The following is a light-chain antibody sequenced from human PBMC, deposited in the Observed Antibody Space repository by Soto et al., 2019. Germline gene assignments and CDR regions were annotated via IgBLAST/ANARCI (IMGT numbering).Light chain of an antibody. CDR2: GAS. J-gene: IGKJ1*01. CDR1: QDVSSK. V-gene: IGKV3-20*01. Sequence: EMVVTQSPATLSVSPWERVTLSCRTSQDVSSKLAWYQQKPGQAPRLLIYGASTRATGVPDRFSGSGSGTDFTLTISRLEPEDFAVYYCQQYGSSGTFGQGTKVDIK. CDR3: QQYGSSGT.